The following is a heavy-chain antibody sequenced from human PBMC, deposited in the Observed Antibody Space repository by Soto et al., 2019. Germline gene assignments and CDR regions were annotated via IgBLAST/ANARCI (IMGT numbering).Heavy chain of an antibody. CDR1: GFTFSSYG. CDR2: ISYDGSNK. Sequence: QVQLVESEGGVVQPGRSLRLSCAASGFTFSSYGMHWVRQAPGKGLEWVAVISYDGSNKYYADSVKGRFTISRDNSKNTLYLQMNSLRAEDTAVYYCAKAPSRITMIVVVTLPDYWGQGTLVTVSS. V-gene: IGHV3-30*18. D-gene: IGHD3-22*01. J-gene: IGHJ4*02. CDR3: AKAPSRITMIVVVTLPDY.